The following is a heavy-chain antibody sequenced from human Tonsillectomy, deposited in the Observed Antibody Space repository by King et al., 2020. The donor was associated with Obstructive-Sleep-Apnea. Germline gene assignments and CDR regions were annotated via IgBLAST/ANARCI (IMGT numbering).Heavy chain of an antibody. CDR3: AKSGSYYY. V-gene: IGHV3-23*04. CDR1: GFTFSNYA. D-gene: IGHD1-26*01. J-gene: IGHJ4*02. Sequence: VQLVESGGGLVQPGGSLRLSCAASGFTFSNYAMSWVRQAPGKGLEWVSAISGSGGGTYSADSVKGRFTISGDNSKNTLYLQMNSLRADDTAVSYCAKSGSYYYWGQGTLVTVSS. CDR2: ISGSGGGT.